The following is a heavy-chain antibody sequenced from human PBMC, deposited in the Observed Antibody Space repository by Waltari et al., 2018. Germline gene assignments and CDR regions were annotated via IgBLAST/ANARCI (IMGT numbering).Heavy chain of an antibody. J-gene: IGHJ4*02. D-gene: IGHD3-22*01. CDR2: ISAYNGNT. Sequence: QVQLVQSGAEVKKPGASVTVSCKASGYTFTSYGIRWVRQAPGQGLEWMGWISAYNGNTNYAQKLQGRVTMTTDTSTSTAYMELRSLRSDDTAVYYCARDSRYDSSGYYNPFDYWGQGTLVTVSS. V-gene: IGHV1-18*01. CDR1: GYTFTSYG. CDR3: ARDSRYDSSGYYNPFDY.